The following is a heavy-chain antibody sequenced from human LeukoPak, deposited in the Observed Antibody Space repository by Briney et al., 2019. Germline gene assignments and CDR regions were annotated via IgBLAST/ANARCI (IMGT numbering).Heavy chain of an antibody. CDR2: FDPEDGET. J-gene: IGHJ6*03. CDR1: GYTLTELS. CDR3: ATADIVATRDYYMDV. D-gene: IGHD5-12*01. Sequence: ASVKVSCRVSGYTLTELSMHWVRQAPGKGLEWMGGFDPEDGETIYAQKFQGRVTMTEDTSTDTAYMELSSLRSEDTAVYYCATADIVATRDYYMDVWGKGTTVTVSS. V-gene: IGHV1-24*01.